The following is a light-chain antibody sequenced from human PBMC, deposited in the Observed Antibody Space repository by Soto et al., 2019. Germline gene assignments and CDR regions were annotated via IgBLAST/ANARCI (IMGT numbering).Light chain of an antibody. V-gene: IGKV3-20*01. J-gene: IGKJ1*01. CDR3: QQYGSSPRT. CDR2: GAS. CDR1: QGVGSSY. Sequence: IVLPQSPVTLSLSPFQRXSLSCRASQGVGSSYLAWYQQKPGQAPRLLIYGASSRATGIPDRFSGSGSGTEFTLTISRLEPEDFAVYYCQQYGSSPRTFGQGTKVDIK.